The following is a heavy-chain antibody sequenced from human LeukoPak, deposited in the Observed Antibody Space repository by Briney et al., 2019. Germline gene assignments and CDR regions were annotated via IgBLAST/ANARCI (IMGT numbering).Heavy chain of an antibody. J-gene: IGHJ6*02. D-gene: IGHD5-18*01. CDR3: AKDTGYGYYYYGMDV. Sequence: GGSLRLSCAASGFTFDDYAMHWVRQAPGKGLEWVSGISWNSGSIGYADSVKGRFTISRDNAKNSLYLQMNSLRAEDAALYFCAKDTGYGYYYYGMDVWGQGTTVTVSS. V-gene: IGHV3-9*01. CDR2: ISWNSGSI. CDR1: GFTFDDYA.